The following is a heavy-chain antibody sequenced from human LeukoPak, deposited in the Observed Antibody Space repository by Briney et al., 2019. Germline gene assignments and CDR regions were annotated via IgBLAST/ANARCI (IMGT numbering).Heavy chain of an antibody. CDR1: GYTFTGYY. J-gene: IGHJ4*02. D-gene: IGHD3-3*01. Sequence: ASVKVSCKASGYTFTGYYMHWVRQAPGQGLEWMGWINPNSGGTNYAQKFQGRVTMTRDTSISTAYMELSRLRSDDTAVYYRAIQLFWSGYSGGYYFDYWGQGTLVTVSS. V-gene: IGHV1-2*02. CDR3: AIQLFWSGYSGGYYFDY. CDR2: INPNSGGT.